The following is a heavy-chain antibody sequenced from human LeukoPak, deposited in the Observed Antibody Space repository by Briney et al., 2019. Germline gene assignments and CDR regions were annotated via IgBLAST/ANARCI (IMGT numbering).Heavy chain of an antibody. CDR1: GGTFSSYA. D-gene: IGHD4-23*01. CDR3: ARDYTPNYYGGNDYYYYGMDV. Sequence: GASVKVSCKASGGTFSSYAISWVRQAPGQGLEWMGGIIPIFGTANYAQKFQGRVTITADESTSTAYMELSSLRSEDTAVYYCARDYTPNYYGGNDYYYYGMDVWGQGTTVTVSS. V-gene: IGHV1-69*13. CDR2: IIPIFGTA. J-gene: IGHJ6*02.